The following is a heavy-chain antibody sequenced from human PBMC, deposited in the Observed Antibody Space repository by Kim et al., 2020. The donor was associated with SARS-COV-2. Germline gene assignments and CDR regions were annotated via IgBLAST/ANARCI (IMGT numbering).Heavy chain of an antibody. CDR1: GFTFSSYW. V-gene: IGHV3-7*03. Sequence: GGSLRLSCAASGFTFSSYWMSWVRQAPGKGLEWVANIKQDGSEKYYVDSVKGRFTISRDNAKNSLYLQMNSLRAEDTAVYYCARTMAMVRGTAVDVWGQGTTVTVSS. CDR2: IKQDGSEK. J-gene: IGHJ6*02. D-gene: IGHD3-10*01. CDR3: ARTMAMVRGTAVDV.